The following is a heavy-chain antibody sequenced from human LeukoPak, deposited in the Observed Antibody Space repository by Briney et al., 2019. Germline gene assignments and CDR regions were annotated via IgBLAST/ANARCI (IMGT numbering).Heavy chain of an antibody. J-gene: IGHJ4*02. CDR1: GYSFTSYW. D-gene: IGHD2-15*01. CDR2: IYPGDSDT. Sequence: GESLKISCKGSGYSFTSYWIGWVRQMPGKGLEWMGIIYPGDSDTRYSPSFQGQVTISADKSISTAYLQWSSLKASDTAMYYCARQGGAMVAANGGGYWGQGTLVTVSS. V-gene: IGHV5-51*01. CDR3: ARQGGAMVAANGGGY.